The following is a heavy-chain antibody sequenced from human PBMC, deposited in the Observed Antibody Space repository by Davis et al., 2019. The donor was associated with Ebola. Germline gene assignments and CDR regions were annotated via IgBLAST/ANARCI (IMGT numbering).Heavy chain of an antibody. J-gene: IGHJ4*02. CDR3: VRDGWASLFDY. Sequence: PGGSLRLSCAASGFTFSNYWMAWGRQAPGKGLDWVAHIKHDGSVKDYVDSVKGRFTISRDNAKNSLYLQMNSLRVEDTAVYYCVRDGWASLFDYWGQGTMVTVSS. V-gene: IGHV3-7*03. D-gene: IGHD6-19*01. CDR2: IKHDGSVK. CDR1: GFTFSNYW.